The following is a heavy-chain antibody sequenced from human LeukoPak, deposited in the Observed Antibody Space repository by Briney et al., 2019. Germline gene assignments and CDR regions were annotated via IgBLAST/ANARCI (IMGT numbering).Heavy chain of an antibody. CDR3: ARPPKLRYSGSYDDAFDI. CDR2: INPNSGGT. D-gene: IGHD1-26*01. Sequence: ASVKVSCKASGYTFTGYYMHWVRQAPGQGLEGMGWINPNSGGTNHAQKFQGRVTMTRATSISTAYMELSRLRSDDTAVYYCARPPKLRYSGSYDDAFDIWGQGTMVTVSS. CDR1: GYTFTGYY. V-gene: IGHV1-2*02. J-gene: IGHJ3*02.